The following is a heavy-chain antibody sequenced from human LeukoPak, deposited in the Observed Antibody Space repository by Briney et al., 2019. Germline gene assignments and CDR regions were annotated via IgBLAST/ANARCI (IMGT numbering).Heavy chain of an antibody. CDR3: ARVFGAMVRGVIARLSFDY. V-gene: IGHV3-7*03. Sequence: PGGSLRLSCAASGFTFSSYWMSWVRQAPGKGLEWVANIKQDGSEKYYVDSVKGRFTISRDNAKKSVNLQMNSLRAEDTAVYYCARVFGAMVRGVIARLSFDYWGLGTLVTVSS. CDR2: IKQDGSEK. J-gene: IGHJ4*02. CDR1: GFTFSSYW. D-gene: IGHD3-10*01.